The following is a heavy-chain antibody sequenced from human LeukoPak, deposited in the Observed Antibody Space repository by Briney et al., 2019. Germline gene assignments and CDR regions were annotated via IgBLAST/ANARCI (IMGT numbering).Heavy chain of an antibody. V-gene: IGHV3-33*01. D-gene: IGHD5-24*01. CDR1: GFTFSSYG. CDR2: IWYDGSNK. Sequence: GGSLRLSCAASGFTFSSYGMHWVRQAPGKGLEGVAVIWYDGSNKYYADSVKGRFTISRDNSKNKLYLQMNSLRAEYTAVYYCARDLRGMATLESNYYYYYDGMDIWGQGTTVTVSS. CDR3: ARDLRGMATLESNYYYYYDGMDI. J-gene: IGHJ6*02.